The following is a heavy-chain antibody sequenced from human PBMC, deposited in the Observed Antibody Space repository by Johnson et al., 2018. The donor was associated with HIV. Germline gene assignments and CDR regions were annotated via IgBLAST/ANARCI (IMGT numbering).Heavy chain of an antibody. Sequence: EVQLVESGGGLVQPGGSLRLSCAASGFTFSSYDMHWVRQATGKGLEWVSAIGTAGDTYYPDSVKGRFPISRDNSKNTLYLQVDRLRAEDTAVYYCARDVAVGTTLGTIDVWGQGTMVAVSS. D-gene: IGHD1-26*01. CDR1: GFTFSSYD. V-gene: IGHV3-13*01. CDR2: IGTAGDT. J-gene: IGHJ3*01. CDR3: ARDVAVGTTLGTIDV.